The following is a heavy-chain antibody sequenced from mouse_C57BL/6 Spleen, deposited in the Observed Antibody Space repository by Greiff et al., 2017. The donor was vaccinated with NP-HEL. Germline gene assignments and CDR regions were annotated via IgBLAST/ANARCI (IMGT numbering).Heavy chain of an antibody. CDR3: ARHAGYDYDWFAY. D-gene: IGHD2-4*01. V-gene: IGHV2-6-1*01. Sequence: VNVVESGPGLVAPSQSLSITCTVSGFSLTSYGVHWVRQPPGKGLEWLVVIWSDGSTTYNSALKSRLSISKDNSKSQVFLKMNSLQTDDTAMYYCARHAGYDYDWFAYWGQGTLVTVSA. CDR2: IWSDGST. J-gene: IGHJ3*01. CDR1: GFSLTSYG.